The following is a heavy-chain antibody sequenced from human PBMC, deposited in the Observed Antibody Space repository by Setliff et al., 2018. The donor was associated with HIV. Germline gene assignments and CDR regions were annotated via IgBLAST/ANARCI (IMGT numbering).Heavy chain of an antibody. D-gene: IGHD3-10*01. Sequence: SETLSLTCTVSGGSISSSSYYWGWIRQPPGKGLGWIGSIYYSGSTYYNPSLKSRVTISVDTSKNQFSLKLSSVTAADTAVYYCARPGLLWFGAGYNWFDPWGQGTLVTVSS. V-gene: IGHV4-39*01. CDR3: ARPGLLWFGAGYNWFDP. CDR2: IYYSGST. J-gene: IGHJ5*02. CDR1: GGSISSSSYY.